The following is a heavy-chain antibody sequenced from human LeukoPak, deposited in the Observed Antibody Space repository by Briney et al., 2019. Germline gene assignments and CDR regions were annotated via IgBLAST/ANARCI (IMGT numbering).Heavy chain of an antibody. Sequence: SSETLSLTCAVYGGSFSGDYWSWIRQPPGKGLEWVGEVNHSGSTNYNPSLKSRVTIAVDTSKNQFSLKLSSVTAADTAVYYCARDNLPHIGLSGYSYGSSFDYWGQGTLVTVSS. V-gene: IGHV4-34*01. CDR1: GGSFSGDY. J-gene: IGHJ4*02. CDR3: ARDNLPHIGLSGYSYGSSFDY. D-gene: IGHD5-18*01. CDR2: VNHSGST.